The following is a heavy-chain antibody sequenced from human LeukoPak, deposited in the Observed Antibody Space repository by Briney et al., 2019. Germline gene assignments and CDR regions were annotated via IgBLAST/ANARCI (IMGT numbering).Heavy chain of an antibody. CDR2: IYYSGST. J-gene: IGHJ2*01. Sequence: SETLSLTCTVYGGSFSNYYWSWVRQPPGKGLEWIGYIYYSGSTTYNPSLKSRVTISVDTSKNQFSLKLSSVTAADTAVYYCARRTYFDLWGRGTLVTVSS. CDR1: GGSFSNYY. CDR3: ARRTYFDL. V-gene: IGHV4-59*08.